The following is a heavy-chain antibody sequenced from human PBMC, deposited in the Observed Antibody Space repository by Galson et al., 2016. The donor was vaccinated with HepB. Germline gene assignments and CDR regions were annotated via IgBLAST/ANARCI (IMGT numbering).Heavy chain of an antibody. CDR2: IDPSDSYT. D-gene: IGHD3-10*01. CDR3: ARQPTPSMIRGIISNWFDP. CDR1: GYKFTSYW. J-gene: IGHJ5*02. V-gene: IGHV5-10-1*01. Sequence: QSGAEVKKPGESLRISCKGSGYKFTSYWISWVRQMPGKGLEWMGRIDPSDSYTKYSPSFEGHVTISADKSISTAYLEWSSLKASDTAKYYCARQPTPSMIRGIISNWFDPWGQGTLVTVSS.